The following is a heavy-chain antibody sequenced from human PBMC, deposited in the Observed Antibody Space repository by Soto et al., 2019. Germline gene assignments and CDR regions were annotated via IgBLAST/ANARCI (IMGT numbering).Heavy chain of an antibody. V-gene: IGHV4-34*01. D-gene: IGHD6-19*01. J-gene: IGHJ3*02. CDR2: INHSGST. Sequence: SETLSLTCAVYGGSFSGYYWSWIRQPPGKGLEWIGEINHSGSTNYNPSLKSRVTISVDTSKNQFSLKLSSVTAADTAVYYCARGGTMDYSSGWYGGTNAFDIWGQGTMVTVSS. CDR3: ARGGTMDYSSGWYGGTNAFDI. CDR1: GGSFSGYY.